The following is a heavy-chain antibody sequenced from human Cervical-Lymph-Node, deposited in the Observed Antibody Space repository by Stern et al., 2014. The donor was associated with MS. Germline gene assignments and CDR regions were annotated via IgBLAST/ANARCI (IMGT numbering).Heavy chain of an antibody. CDR3: AREDFDWLFIDY. J-gene: IGHJ4*02. CDR2: INTDTGNP. Sequence: VQLVESGSELKKPGASVKVSCKASGYTFTNNIMNWVRQAPGQGLEWMGRINTDTGNPTYAQGFTGRFVFSLDPSVSTAYLQISSLKAEDTAVYYCAREDFDWLFIDYWGQGTLVTVSS. CDR1: GYTFTNNI. V-gene: IGHV7-4-1*02. D-gene: IGHD3-9*01.